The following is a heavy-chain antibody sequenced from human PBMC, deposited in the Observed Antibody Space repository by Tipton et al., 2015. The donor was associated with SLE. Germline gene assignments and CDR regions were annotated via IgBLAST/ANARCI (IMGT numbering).Heavy chain of an antibody. CDR2: IYHSGST. CDR3: ARHGLRNVADHWYFDL. J-gene: IGHJ2*01. V-gene: IGHV4-38-2*01. CDR1: GYSISSGYY. Sequence: TLSLTCAVSGYSISSGYYWGWIRQPPGKGLEWIGSIYHSGSTYYNPSLKSRVTISVDTSKNQFSLKLSSVTAADTAVYYCARHGLRNVADHWYFDLWGRGTLVTVSS. D-gene: IGHD6-19*01.